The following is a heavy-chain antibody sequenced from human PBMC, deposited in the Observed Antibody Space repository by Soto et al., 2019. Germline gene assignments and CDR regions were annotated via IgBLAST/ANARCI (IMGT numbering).Heavy chain of an antibody. CDR1: GFTFSSYS. CDR3: ARGLVLRFLEWVALVGY. J-gene: IGHJ4*02. V-gene: IGHV3-21*01. Sequence: EVQLVESGGGLVKPGGSLRLSCAASGFTFSSYSMNWVRQAPGKGLEWVSSISSSSSYIYYADSVKGRFTISRDNAKNSLYLQSNGLRAEETAADCCARGLVLRFLEWVALVGYWGQGTLVTVSS. D-gene: IGHD3-3*01. CDR2: ISSSSSYI.